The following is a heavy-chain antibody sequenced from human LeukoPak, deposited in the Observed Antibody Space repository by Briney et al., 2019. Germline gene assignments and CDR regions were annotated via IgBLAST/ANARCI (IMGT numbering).Heavy chain of an antibody. Sequence: ASVKLSCKASGYTFTTYGISWVRHPHGQGLELMGLTTANNGNTNYAQKLQGRVTSTTYTSTGTTSLDLKSLRPEDTAVYYCDRDQMGGSYYCYLELWGQGTPVTVSS. CDR1: GYTFTTYG. CDR2: TTANNGNT. D-gene: IGHD1-26*01. J-gene: IGHJ1*01. CDR3: DRDQMGGSYYCYLEL. V-gene: IGHV1-18*01.